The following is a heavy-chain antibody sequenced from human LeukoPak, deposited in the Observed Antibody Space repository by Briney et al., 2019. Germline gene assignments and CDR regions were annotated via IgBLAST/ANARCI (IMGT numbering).Heavy chain of an antibody. Sequence: SETLSLTCGVSGYPINNAYYWVWIRQPPGKGLEWIGSLYHPDSTYYNPSLKSRVTMSVDTSRNQFSLRLSFVTAADTAVYYCARQYDSYFYYYLDLWGTGATVTVSS. CDR2: LYHPDST. D-gene: IGHD2-2*01. CDR1: GYPINNAYY. J-gene: IGHJ6*03. V-gene: IGHV4-38-2*01. CDR3: ARQYDSYFYYYLDL.